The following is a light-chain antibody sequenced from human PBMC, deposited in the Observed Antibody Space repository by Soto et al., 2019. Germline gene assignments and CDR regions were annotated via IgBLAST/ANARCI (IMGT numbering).Light chain of an antibody. V-gene: IGKV1-5*03. CDR1: QSISSW. J-gene: IGKJ1*01. Sequence: DTQMTQSPSTLSASVGDRVTITCRASQSISSWLAWYQQKQGKAPKLLIYKASSLESGVPSRFSGSGSGTEFTLTISSLQPDDFATYYCQQYNKYSGTFGQGTKVEIK. CDR3: QQYNKYSGT. CDR2: KAS.